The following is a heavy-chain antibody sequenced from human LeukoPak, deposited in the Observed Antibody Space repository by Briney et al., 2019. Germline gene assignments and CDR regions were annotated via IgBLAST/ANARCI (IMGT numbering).Heavy chain of an antibody. CDR3: ARHFGTGDNFDY. J-gene: IGHJ4*02. V-gene: IGHV1-2*02. CDR1: GYTFTGYY. D-gene: IGHD1-1*01. CDR2: INPNSGGT. Sequence: ASVKVSCKASGYTFTGYYMHWVRQAPGQGLEWMGWINPNSGGTNYAQKFQGRVTITRNTSISTAYMELSSLRSEDTAVYYCARHFGTGDNFDYWGQGTLLIVSS.